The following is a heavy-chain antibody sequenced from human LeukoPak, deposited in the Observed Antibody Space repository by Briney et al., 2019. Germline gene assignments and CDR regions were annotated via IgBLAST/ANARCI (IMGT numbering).Heavy chain of an antibody. CDR2: IYPGDSDT. Sequence: GDSLKISCKGSGYSFTSYWIGWVRQMPGKGLEWMGIIYPGDSDTRYSPSFQGQVTISADKSISTAYLQWSSLKASDTAMYHCARAEYSTSSYRSYYYYMDVWGKGTTVTVSS. J-gene: IGHJ6*03. D-gene: IGHD6-6*01. CDR1: GYSFTSYW. CDR3: ARAEYSTSSYRSYYYYMDV. V-gene: IGHV5-51*01.